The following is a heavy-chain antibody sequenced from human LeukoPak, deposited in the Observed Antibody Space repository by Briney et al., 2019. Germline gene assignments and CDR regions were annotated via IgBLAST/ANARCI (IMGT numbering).Heavy chain of an antibody. CDR1: GASISSGAYS. J-gene: IGHJ4*02. D-gene: IGHD3-3*01. Sequence: SETLSLTCTVSGASISSGAYSWRWVRQHPGKGLEWIAYIYYSGNTYYNPSLKRRVTISVDTSKNQFSLKLSSVTAADTAVYYRARTITIFGALGYFDYWGQGTLVTVSS. CDR2: IYYSGNT. CDR3: ARTITIFGALGYFDY. V-gene: IGHV4-31*03.